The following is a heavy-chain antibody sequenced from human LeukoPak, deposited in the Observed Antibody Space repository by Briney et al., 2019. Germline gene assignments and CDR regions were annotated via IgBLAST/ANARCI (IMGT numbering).Heavy chain of an antibody. J-gene: IGHJ5*02. D-gene: IGHD6-6*01. CDR3: ARDLGSIAAPLFDP. CDR2: IYSGGST. V-gene: IGHV3-66*02. Sequence: GGSLRLSCAASGSTVSSNYMSWVRQAPGKGLEWVSVIYSGGSTYYADSVKGRFTISRDNSKNTLYLQMNSLRAEDTAVYYCARDLGSIAAPLFDPWGQGTLVTVSS. CDR1: GSTVSSNY.